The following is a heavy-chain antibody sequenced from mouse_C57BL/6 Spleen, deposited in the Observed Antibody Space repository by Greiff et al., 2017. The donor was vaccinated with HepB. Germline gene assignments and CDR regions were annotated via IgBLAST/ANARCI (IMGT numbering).Heavy chain of an antibody. CDR1: GFTFSDYY. Sequence: EVKLVESEGGLVQPGSSMKLSCTASGFTFSDYYMAWVRQVPEKGLEWVANINYDGSSTYYLDSLKSRFIISRDNAKNILYLQMSSLKSEDTATYYCARGDTTVVEGAMDYWGQGTSVTVSS. J-gene: IGHJ4*01. CDR3: ARGDTTVVEGAMDY. V-gene: IGHV5-16*01. CDR2: INYDGSST. D-gene: IGHD1-1*01.